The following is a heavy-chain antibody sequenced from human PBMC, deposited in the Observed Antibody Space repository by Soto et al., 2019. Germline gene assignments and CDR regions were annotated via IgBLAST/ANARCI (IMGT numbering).Heavy chain of an antibody. CDR3: AGGGYYDTSAVGIYYYAMEV. Sequence: LQLQESGSGLVKPSQTLSLTCTVSGGSISSGDYSWSWIRQPPGKGLEWIGYIYHSGSTYYNPSLWGRVTTSVDRSEHQAPMKLSSVSSADTGVDYGAGGGYYDTSAVGIYYYAMEVWGQVTKVTVYS. CDR2: IYHSGST. J-gene: IGHJ6*02. CDR1: GGSISSGDYS. V-gene: IGHV4-30-2*01. D-gene: IGHD3-22*01.